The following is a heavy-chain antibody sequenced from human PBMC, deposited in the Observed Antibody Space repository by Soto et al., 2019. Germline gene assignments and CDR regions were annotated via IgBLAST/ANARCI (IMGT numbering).Heavy chain of an antibody. D-gene: IGHD3-3*01. V-gene: IGHV4-30-4*01. CDR2: IYYSGST. CDR1: GGSISRGDYY. Sequence: PPQTLSLTCTVSGGSISRGDYYWSWIRQPPGKGLEWIGYIYYSGSTYYNPALKSRVTISVDTSKNQFSLKLSSVTAADTAVYYCARVNTIFGVVIISWYDPRGQGTLVT. CDR3: ARVNTIFGVVIISWYDP. J-gene: IGHJ5*02.